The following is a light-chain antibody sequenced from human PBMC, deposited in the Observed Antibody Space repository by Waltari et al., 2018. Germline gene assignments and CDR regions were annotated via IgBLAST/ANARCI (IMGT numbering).Light chain of an antibody. Sequence: QSALTPPPSASGSPGQSVTISCTGTSSDVGGYNYVSWYQHHPGKAPKLMISEVNKRPSGVHDRFSGSKSGNTASLTVSGLQADDEADYYCTSYAGSHNWVFGGGTKLTVL. CDR3: TSYAGSHNWV. J-gene: IGLJ2*01. CDR1: SSDVGGYNY. V-gene: IGLV2-8*01. CDR2: EVN.